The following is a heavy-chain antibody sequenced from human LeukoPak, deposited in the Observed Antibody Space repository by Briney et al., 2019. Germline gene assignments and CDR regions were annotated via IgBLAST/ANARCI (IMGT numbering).Heavy chain of an antibody. CDR2: IYHSGST. V-gene: IGHV4-38-2*01. Sequence: KPSETLSLTCAVSGYSISRGYYWGWVRQPPGKGLEWVGGIYHSGSTYYNPSLKSRVTISVDTSKNQFSLKLSSVTAADTAVYYCARVSSYDYSNEGMDYFDYWGQGTLVTVSS. D-gene: IGHD4-11*01. CDR3: ARVSSYDYSNEGMDYFDY. CDR1: GYSISRGYY. J-gene: IGHJ4*02.